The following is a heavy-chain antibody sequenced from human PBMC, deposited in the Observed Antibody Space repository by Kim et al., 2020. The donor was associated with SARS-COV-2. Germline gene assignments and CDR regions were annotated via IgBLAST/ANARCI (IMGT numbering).Heavy chain of an antibody. Sequence: GGSLRLSCAASGFTFSSYAMHWVRQAPGKGLEWVAVISYDGINKYYADSVKGRFTISRDNSKNTLYLQMNSLRAEDTAVYYCARDHFGDRNHGAPPDIWGQGTMVTVSS. V-gene: IGHV3-30*04. D-gene: IGHD4-17*01. J-gene: IGHJ3*02. CDR2: ISYDGINK. CDR1: GFTFSSYA. CDR3: ARDHFGDRNHGAPPDI.